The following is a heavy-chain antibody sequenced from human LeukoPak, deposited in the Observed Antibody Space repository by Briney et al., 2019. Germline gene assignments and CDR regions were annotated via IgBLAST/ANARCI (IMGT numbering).Heavy chain of an antibody. V-gene: IGHV3-49*03. CDR3: ARDLPYGPYYYYAMDV. CDR1: GFTFSSYA. Sequence: GGSLRLSCAASGFTFSSYAMSWLRQAPGKGLEWIGFIRSKAYDGTTEYAASVKGRFTISRDDSKSIAYLQMNSLRTEDTAVYFCARDLPYGPYYYYAMDVWGQGTTVTVSS. D-gene: IGHD3-10*01. CDR2: IRSKAYDGTT. J-gene: IGHJ6*02.